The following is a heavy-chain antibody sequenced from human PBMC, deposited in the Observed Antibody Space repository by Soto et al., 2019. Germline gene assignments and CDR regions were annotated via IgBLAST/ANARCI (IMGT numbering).Heavy chain of an antibody. J-gene: IGHJ4*02. CDR2: MNPTSGNT. CDR1: GYTFTSYD. V-gene: IGHV1-8*01. CDR3: ARERYCFPY. Sequence: QVQLVQSGAEVKKPGASVKVSCKASGYTFTSYDINWVRQATGQGLEWMGWMNPTSGNTGYAQKFQGRVTMTRNTPISTASMELGSLRSDDPSVYYCARERYCFPYWGQGTLVTVSS. D-gene: IGHD5-18*01.